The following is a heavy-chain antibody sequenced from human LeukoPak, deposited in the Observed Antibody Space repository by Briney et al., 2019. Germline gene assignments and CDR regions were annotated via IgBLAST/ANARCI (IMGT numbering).Heavy chain of an antibody. Sequence: ASVKVSCKASGYTFTSYGISWVRQAPGQGLEGMGWISAYNGNTNYAQKLKGRVTMTTDTSTSTAYMELRSLRSDDTAVYYCARDPRGSYRENWFDPWGQGTLVTVSS. CDR1: GYTFTSYG. D-gene: IGHD3-16*02. CDR2: ISAYNGNT. CDR3: ARDPRGSYRENWFDP. J-gene: IGHJ5*02. V-gene: IGHV1-18*04.